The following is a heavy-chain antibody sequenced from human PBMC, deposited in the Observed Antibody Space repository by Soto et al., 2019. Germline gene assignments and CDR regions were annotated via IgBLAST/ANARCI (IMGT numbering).Heavy chain of an antibody. CDR2: IYYSGNT. D-gene: IGHD3-9*01. CDR1: GGSISSGDYY. Sequence: SETLSLTCTVSGGSISSGDYYWSWIRQPPGKGLEWIGYIYYSGNTYYNPSLKSRVMISVDTSKNQFSLNLSSVTAADTAVYYCASGYYDILTGRDTKYYFDYWGQGALVTVSS. J-gene: IGHJ4*02. V-gene: IGHV4-30-4*01. CDR3: ASGYYDILTGRDTKYYFDY.